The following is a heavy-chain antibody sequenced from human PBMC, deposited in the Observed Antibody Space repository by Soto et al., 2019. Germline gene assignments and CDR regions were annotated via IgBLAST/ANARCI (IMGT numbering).Heavy chain of an antibody. V-gene: IGHV4-59*08. D-gene: IGHD1-26*01. CDR2: IYYSGST. Sequence: QVQLQESGPGLVKPSETLSLTCTVSGGSISSYYWSWIRQPPGKGLEWIGYIYYSGSTNYNPSLKXRXTXXVDPSKNQFSLKLSSVTAADTAVYYCARGGGSPDYWGQGTLVTVSS. CDR3: ARGGGSPDY. CDR1: GGSISSYY. J-gene: IGHJ4*02.